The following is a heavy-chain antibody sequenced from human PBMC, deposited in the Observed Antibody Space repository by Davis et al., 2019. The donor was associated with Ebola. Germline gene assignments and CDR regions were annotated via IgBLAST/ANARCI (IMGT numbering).Heavy chain of an antibody. Sequence: MPGGSLRLSCTVSGGSISNYYWTWIRQPPGKGLEWIGEIHHSGSTNYNPSLKSRVTISADTSKNQFSLRLTSVTAADTAVYYCARVPKWELLGEAIWGQGTLVSVSS. J-gene: IGHJ4*02. CDR2: IHHSGST. CDR3: ARVPKWELLGEAI. D-gene: IGHD3-16*01. CDR1: GGSISNYY. V-gene: IGHV4-34*01.